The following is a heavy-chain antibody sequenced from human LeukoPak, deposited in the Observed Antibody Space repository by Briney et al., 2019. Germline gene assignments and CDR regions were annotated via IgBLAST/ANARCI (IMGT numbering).Heavy chain of an antibody. D-gene: IGHD2-15*01. CDR3: AKGVGYCSGGSCQQFDY. CDR1: GFTFSSYW. Sequence: GGSLRLSCAASGFTFSSYWMHWVRQAPGKGLEWVSAISGSVGSTYYADSVKGRFTISRDNSKNTLSLQMNSLRAEDTAVYYCAKGVGYCSGGSCQQFDYWGQGTLVTVSS. V-gene: IGHV3-23*01. J-gene: IGHJ4*02. CDR2: ISGSVGST.